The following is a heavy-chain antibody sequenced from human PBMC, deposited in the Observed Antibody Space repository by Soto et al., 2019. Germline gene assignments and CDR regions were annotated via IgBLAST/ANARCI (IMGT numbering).Heavy chain of an antibody. V-gene: IGHV3-30*18. J-gene: IGHJ6*02. Sequence: GGSLRLSCTASGFSFSSYGMHWVRQAPGKGLEWVAVLSFDGRDKYYADSVKGRFTISRDNSKSTLYLEMNSLRAEDTALYFCAKERGYCSSEKCYYYGMDVWGQGTTVTVSS. CDR1: GFSFSSYG. D-gene: IGHD2-2*01. CDR3: AKERGYCSSEKCYYYGMDV. CDR2: LSFDGRDK.